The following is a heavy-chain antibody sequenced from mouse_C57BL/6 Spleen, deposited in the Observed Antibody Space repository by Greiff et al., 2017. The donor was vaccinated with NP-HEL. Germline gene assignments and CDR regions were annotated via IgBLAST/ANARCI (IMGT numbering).Heavy chain of an antibody. Sequence: QVQLKQPGAELVRPGSSVKLSCKASGYTFTSYWMHWVKQRPIQGLEWIGNIDPSDSETHYNQKFKDKATLTVDKSSSTAYMQLSSLTSEDSAVYYCARLEWVEDAMDYWGQGTSVTVSS. J-gene: IGHJ4*01. CDR3: ARLEWVEDAMDY. D-gene: IGHD1-1*01. V-gene: IGHV1-52*01. CDR2: IDPSDSET. CDR1: GYTFTSYW.